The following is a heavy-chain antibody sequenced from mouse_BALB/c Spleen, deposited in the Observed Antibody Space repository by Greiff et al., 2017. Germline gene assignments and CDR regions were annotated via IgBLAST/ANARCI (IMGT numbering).Heavy chain of an antibody. V-gene: IGHV14-4*02. J-gene: IGHJ2*01. CDR1: GFNIKDYY. D-gene: IGHD4-1*01. Sequence: VQLKQSGAELVRSGASVKLSCTASGFNIKDYYMHWVKQRPEQGLEWIGWIDPENGDTEYAPKFQGKATMTADTSSNTAYLQLSSLTSEDTAVYYCNVLGVFDYWGQGTTLTVSS. CDR2: IDPENGDT. CDR3: NVLGVFDY.